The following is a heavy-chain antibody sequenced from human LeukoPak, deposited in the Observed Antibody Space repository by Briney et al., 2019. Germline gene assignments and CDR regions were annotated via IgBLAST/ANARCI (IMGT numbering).Heavy chain of an antibody. CDR3: ARESGHYYGSGSYYKGHYFDY. D-gene: IGHD3-10*01. Sequence: PSETLSLTCTVSGGSISSGSYYWSWIRQPAGKGLEWIGRIYTSGSTNYNPSLKSRVTISVDTSKNQFSLKLSSVTAADTAVYYCARESGHYYGSGSYYKGHYFDYWGQGTLVTVSS. V-gene: IGHV4-61*02. CDR2: IYTSGST. J-gene: IGHJ4*02. CDR1: GGSISSGSYY.